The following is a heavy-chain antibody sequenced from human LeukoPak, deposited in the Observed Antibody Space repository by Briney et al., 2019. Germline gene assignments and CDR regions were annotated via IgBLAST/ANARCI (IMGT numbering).Heavy chain of an antibody. J-gene: IGHJ6*03. Sequence: ASVKVSCKTSGYTFTVHYMNWVRQAPGQGLEWMGRINPTTGVANYAQKFQGRITVTRDTSINTAYMELSSLPSDDTAVYYCARLDRNYYYLDVWGQGTTVTVSS. CDR1: GYTFTVHY. CDR2: INPTTGVA. V-gene: IGHV1-2*06. D-gene: IGHD1-1*01. CDR3: ARLDRNYYYLDV.